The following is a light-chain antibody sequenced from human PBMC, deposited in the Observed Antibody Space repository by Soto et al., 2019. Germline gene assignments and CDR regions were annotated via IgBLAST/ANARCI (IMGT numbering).Light chain of an antibody. CDR2: EVS. Sequence: QSALTQPPSASGSPGQSVPISCTGTSSDVGGYNYVSWYQQHPGKAPKLMIYEVSKRPSGVPDRFSGSKSGNTASLTVSGLQAEDEADYYCSSYAGSLYVFGTGTKLTVL. V-gene: IGLV2-8*01. CDR1: SSDVGGYNY. J-gene: IGLJ1*01. CDR3: SSYAGSLYV.